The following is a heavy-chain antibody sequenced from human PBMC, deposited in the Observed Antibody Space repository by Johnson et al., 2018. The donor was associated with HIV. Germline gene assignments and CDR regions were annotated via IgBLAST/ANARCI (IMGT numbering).Heavy chain of an antibody. V-gene: IGHV3-9*01. J-gene: IGHJ3*02. CDR1: GFTFDDYA. CDR2: ISWNSGSI. Sequence: EVQLVESGGGLVQPGRSLRLSCAASGFTFDDYAMHWVRQAPGKGLEWVSGISWNSGSIGYADSVKGRFSISRDNAKKSLYLQMNSLRAEDTALYYCVRGTFAYYNFWSGRLSDAFDIWGQGTMVTVSS. D-gene: IGHD3-3*01. CDR3: VRGTFAYYNFWSGRLSDAFDI.